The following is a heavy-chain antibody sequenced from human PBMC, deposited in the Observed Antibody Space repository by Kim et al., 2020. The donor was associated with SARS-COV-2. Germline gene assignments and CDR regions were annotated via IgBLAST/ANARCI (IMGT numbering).Heavy chain of an antibody. J-gene: IGHJ6*02. CDR3: ARSRGYGSGSKHPPLFDYGMDV. V-gene: IGHV5-10-1*01. Sequence: GESLKISCKGSGYSFTSYWISWVRQMPGKGLEWMGRIDPSDSYTNYSPSFQGHVTISADKSISTAYLQWSSLKASDTAMYYCARSRGYGSGSKHPPLFDYGMDVWGQGTTVTVSS. D-gene: IGHD3-10*01. CDR1: GYSFTSYW. CDR2: IDPSDSYT.